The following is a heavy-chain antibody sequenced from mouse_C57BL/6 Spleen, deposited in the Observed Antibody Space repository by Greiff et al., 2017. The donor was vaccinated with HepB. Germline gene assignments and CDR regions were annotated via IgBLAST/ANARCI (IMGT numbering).Heavy chain of an antibody. Sequence: VKLQESGPELVKPGASVKISCKASGYAFSSYWMNWVKQRPGKGLEWIGRIYPGDGDTNYNGKFKGKATLTADKSSSTAYMQLSSLTSEDSSVYFCASRLLYAKEYWGQGTSVTVSS. D-gene: IGHD1-2*01. J-gene: IGHJ4*01. V-gene: IGHV1-82*01. CDR2: IYPGDGDT. CDR1: GYAFSSYW. CDR3: ASRLLYAKEY.